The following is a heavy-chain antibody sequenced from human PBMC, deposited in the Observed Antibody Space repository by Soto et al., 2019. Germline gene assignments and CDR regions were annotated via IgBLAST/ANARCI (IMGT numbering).Heavy chain of an antibody. CDR1: GFAVNLNY. CDR3: TRSARTAYYDSSASDLDGLDF. V-gene: IGHV3-53*02. J-gene: IGHJ3*01. CDR2: MYSDGSA. Sequence: EGQLVETGGGLIQRGGSLTLSCAASGFAVNLNYMTWVRQAPGKGLEWVSTMYSDGSAYYADSVKGRFSISRDTSKNSLVLQMNSLRVEETAMYYCTRSARTAYYDSSASDLDGLDFWGQGTMVTVSS. D-gene: IGHD3-22*01.